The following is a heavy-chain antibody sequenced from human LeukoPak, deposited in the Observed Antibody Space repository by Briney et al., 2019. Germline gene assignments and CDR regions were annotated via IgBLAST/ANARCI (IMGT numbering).Heavy chain of an antibody. V-gene: IGHV4-30-2*01. CDR3: ARERSMVRGVSWFDP. J-gene: IGHJ5*02. Sequence: SETLSLTCTVSGGSISSGGYYWSWIRQPPGKGLEWIGYIYHSGSTYYNPSLKSRVTISVDTSKNQFSLKLSSVTAADTAVYYCARERSMVRGVSWFDPWGQGTLVTVSS. D-gene: IGHD3-10*01. CDR2: IYHSGST. CDR1: GGSISSGGYY.